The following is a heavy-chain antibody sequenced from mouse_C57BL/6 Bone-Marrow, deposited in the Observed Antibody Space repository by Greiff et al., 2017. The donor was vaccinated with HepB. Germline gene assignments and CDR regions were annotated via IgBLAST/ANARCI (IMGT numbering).Heavy chain of an antibody. V-gene: IGHV3-3*01. CDR1: GFSINSDCY. CDR3: ARASYYYGSSPYAMDY. Sequence: DVMLVESGPSLVRPSQTLSLTCTVTGFSINSDCYWIWIRQFPGNKLEYIGYTFYSGITYYNPSLESRTYITRDTSKNQFSLKLSSVTTEDTATYYCARASYYYGSSPYAMDYWGQGTSVTVSS. D-gene: IGHD1-1*01. J-gene: IGHJ4*01. CDR2: TFYSGIT.